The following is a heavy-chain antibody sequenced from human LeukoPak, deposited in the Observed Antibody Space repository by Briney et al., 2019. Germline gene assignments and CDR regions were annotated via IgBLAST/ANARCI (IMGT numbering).Heavy chain of an antibody. CDR3: AKGSATYYYDSSGYCLDY. D-gene: IGHD3-22*01. Sequence: GGSLRLSCAASGFTFSSYGMHWVRQAPGKGLEWVAFIRYDGSNKYYADSVKGRFTISRDNSKNTLYLQMNSLRAEDTAVYYCAKGSATYYYDSSGYCLDYWGQGTLVTVSS. CDR2: IRYDGSNK. V-gene: IGHV3-30*02. CDR1: GFTFSSYG. J-gene: IGHJ4*02.